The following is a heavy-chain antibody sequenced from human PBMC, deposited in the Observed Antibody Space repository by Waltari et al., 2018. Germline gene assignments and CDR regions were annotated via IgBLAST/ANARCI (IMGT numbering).Heavy chain of an antibody. CDR1: GYSISSGYY. CDR3: ARDLTYTIFGVGIRAFDI. CDR2: IYHSGST. D-gene: IGHD3-3*01. J-gene: IGHJ3*02. Sequence: QVQLQESGPGLVKPSETLSLTCTVSGYSISSGYYWGWIRQPPGKGLEWIGSIYHSGSTYYNPSLKSRVTISVDTSKNQFSLKLSSVTAADTAVYYCARDLTYTIFGVGIRAFDIWGQWTMVTVSS. V-gene: IGHV4-38-2*02.